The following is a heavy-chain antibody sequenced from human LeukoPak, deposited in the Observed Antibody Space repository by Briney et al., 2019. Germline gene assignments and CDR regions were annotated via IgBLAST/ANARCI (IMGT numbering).Heavy chain of an antibody. V-gene: IGHV1-18*01. CDR2: ISAYNGNT. CDR3: ARDQSVRLLQTSSTYFKHVFAI. J-gene: IGHJ3*02. Sequence: GASVRVSCKTSGYTFTNYGISWVRQAPGLGLEWMGWISAYNGNTNYAQKVQGRVTMTTDTSTSTAYMELRSLRFDDTAVYYCARDQSVRLLQTSSTYFKHVFAIWGQGSMVTVSS. D-gene: IGHD6-13*01. CDR1: GYTFTNYG.